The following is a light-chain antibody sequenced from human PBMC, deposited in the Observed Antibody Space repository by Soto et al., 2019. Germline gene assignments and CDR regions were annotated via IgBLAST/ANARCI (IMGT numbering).Light chain of an antibody. CDR2: DAS. CDR3: LHRYNWPLT. J-gene: IGKJ4*01. V-gene: IGKV3-11*01. CDR1: QSVSSY. Sequence: EIVLTQSPATLSLSPGERATLSCRASQSVSSYLAWYQHKPGQAPRLLIYDASNRATGITARFSGSGSGTDLTLTISRLEPEDFAVYYCLHRYNWPLTFGGGTKVEIK.